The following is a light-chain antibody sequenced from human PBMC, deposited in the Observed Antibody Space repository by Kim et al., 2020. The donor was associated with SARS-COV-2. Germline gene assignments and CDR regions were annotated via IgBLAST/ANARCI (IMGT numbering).Light chain of an antibody. V-gene: IGLV3-1*01. J-gene: IGLJ1*01. Sequence: SPGQTASITCSGYKLEDKYVSWYQQKPGQAPVVVISQDNQRPSGIPERFSGSNSGNTATLTISGTQAMDEADYYCQAWDSSTHNYVFGAGTKVTVL. CDR1: KLEDKY. CDR3: QAWDSSTHNYV. CDR2: QDN.